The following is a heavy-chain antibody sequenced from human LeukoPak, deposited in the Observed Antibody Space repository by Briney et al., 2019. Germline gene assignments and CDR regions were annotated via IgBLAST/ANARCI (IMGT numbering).Heavy chain of an antibody. CDR1: GYTFTGYY. Sequence: ASVKVSCKASGYTFTGYYMHWVRQAPGQGLEWMGWINPNSGGTNYAQKFQGRVTMTRDTSINTAYMELSSLRSDDTAVYYCARVKDSSIWHYFDFWGQGTLVTVSS. CDR3: ARVKDSSIWHYFDF. D-gene: IGHD3-22*01. V-gene: IGHV1-2*02. J-gene: IGHJ4*02. CDR2: INPNSGGT.